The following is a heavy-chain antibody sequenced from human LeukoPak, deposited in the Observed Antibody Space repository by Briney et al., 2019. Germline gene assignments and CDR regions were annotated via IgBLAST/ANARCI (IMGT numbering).Heavy chain of an antibody. CDR2: INHSGST. Sequence: SEALSLTCAVYGGSFSGYYWSWIRQPPGKGLDWIGEINHSGSTNYNPSLKSRVTISVDTSKNQFSLKLSSVTAADTAVYYCARGGIAAAGTDLDYWGQGTLVTVSS. CDR1: GGSFSGYY. J-gene: IGHJ4*02. CDR3: ARGGIAAAGTDLDY. D-gene: IGHD6-13*01. V-gene: IGHV4-34*01.